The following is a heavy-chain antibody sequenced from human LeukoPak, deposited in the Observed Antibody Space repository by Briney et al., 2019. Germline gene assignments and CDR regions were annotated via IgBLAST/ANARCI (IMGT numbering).Heavy chain of an antibody. CDR2: IWYDGSNK. D-gene: IGHD7-27*01. Sequence: GGSLRLSCAASGFSFNTYDMNWVRQAPGKGLEWVAFIWYDGSNKYHTDSVKGRFTISRDNSKNTLYLQMNSLRVEDTAVYYCARGDWGMYYFDYWGQGTLVTVSS. V-gene: IGHV3-30*02. CDR3: ARGDWGMYYFDY. CDR1: GFSFNTYD. J-gene: IGHJ4*02.